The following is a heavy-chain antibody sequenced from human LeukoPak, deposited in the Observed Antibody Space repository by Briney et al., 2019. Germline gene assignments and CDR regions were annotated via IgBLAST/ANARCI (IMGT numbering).Heavy chain of an antibody. CDR1: GGSISSGSYY. CDR3: ARDLGGSFDY. D-gene: IGHD1-26*01. Sequence: PSETLSLTCTVSGGSISSGSYYWSWIRQPAGKGLEWIGRIYTSGSTNYNPSLKSRVTISVDTSKNQFSLKLSSVTAADTAVYYCARDLGGSFDYWGQGTLVTVSS. V-gene: IGHV4-61*02. J-gene: IGHJ4*02. CDR2: IYTSGST.